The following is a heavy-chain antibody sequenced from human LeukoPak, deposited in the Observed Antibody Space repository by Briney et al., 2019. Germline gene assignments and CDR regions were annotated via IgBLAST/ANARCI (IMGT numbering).Heavy chain of an antibody. Sequence: PSETLSLTCTVSGGSISSYYWSWIRQPPGKGLEWTGYIYYSGSTNYNPSLKSRVTISVDTSKNQFSLKLSSVTAADTAVYYCARTYYYDSSGYLMSGAFDIWGQGTMVTVSS. CDR2: IYYSGST. CDR1: GGSISSYY. D-gene: IGHD3-22*01. J-gene: IGHJ3*02. CDR3: ARTYYYDSSGYLMSGAFDI. V-gene: IGHV4-59*08.